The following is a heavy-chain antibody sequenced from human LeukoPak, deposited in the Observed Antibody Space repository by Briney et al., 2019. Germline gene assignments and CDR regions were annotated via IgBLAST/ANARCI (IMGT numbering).Heavy chain of an antibody. V-gene: IGHV1-2*02. D-gene: IGHD4-17*01. Sequence: ASVKVSCKASGYTFTGYYMHWVRQAPGQGLEWMGWINPNSGGTNYAQKFQGRVTMTRDTSISTAYMELGRLRSDDTAVYYCARDTGGYGDPYYFDYWGQGTLVTVSS. CDR2: INPNSGGT. J-gene: IGHJ4*02. CDR1: GYTFTGYY. CDR3: ARDTGGYGDPYYFDY.